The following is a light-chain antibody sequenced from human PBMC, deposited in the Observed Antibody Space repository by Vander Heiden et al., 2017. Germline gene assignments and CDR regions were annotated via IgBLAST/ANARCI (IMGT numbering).Light chain of an antibody. CDR2: AAS. CDR1: QGIRYD. CDR3: LQDFNYPWT. Sequence: AIQMTQSPSSLSASVGDRVTITCRASQGIRYDLGVYHQKPGKTPNLLIYAASSLQSGVPSSFRGSGSGTVFTLTISSLQPEDFATYYCLQDFNYPWTFGQGTKVEIK. V-gene: IGKV1-6*01. J-gene: IGKJ1*01.